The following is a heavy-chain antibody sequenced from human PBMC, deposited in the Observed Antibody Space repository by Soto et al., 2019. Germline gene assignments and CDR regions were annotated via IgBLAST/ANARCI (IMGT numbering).Heavy chain of an antibody. D-gene: IGHD2-15*01. Sequence: SETLSLTCTVSGGSISSSSYCLGWIRQPPGKGLEWIGSIYYSGSTYYNPSLKSRVTISVDTSKNQFSLKLSSVTAADTAVYYCARHSGLVVVPATSLYFDYWGQGTLVTVSS. CDR2: IYYSGST. CDR1: GGSISSSSYC. V-gene: IGHV4-39*01. CDR3: ARHSGLVVVPATSLYFDY. J-gene: IGHJ4*02.